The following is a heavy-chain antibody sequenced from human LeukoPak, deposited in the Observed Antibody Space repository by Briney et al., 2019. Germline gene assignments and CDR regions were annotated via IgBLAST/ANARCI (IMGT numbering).Heavy chain of an antibody. CDR2: INHSGST. J-gene: IGHJ4*02. V-gene: IGHV4-34*01. Sequence: SETLSLTCAVYGGSFSGYYWSWIRQPPGKGLEWIGEINHSGSTNYNPSLKSRVTISVDTYKNQFSLKLSSVTAADTDVYYCERYAVGWYYFDYWGQGTLVTVSS. CDR3: ERYAVGWYYFDY. CDR1: GGSFSGYY. D-gene: IGHD6-19*01.